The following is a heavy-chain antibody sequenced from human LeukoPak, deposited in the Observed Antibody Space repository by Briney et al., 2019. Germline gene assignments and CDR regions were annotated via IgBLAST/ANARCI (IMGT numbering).Heavy chain of an antibody. CDR3: ARGGRLERRTFGYFDY. J-gene: IGHJ4*02. V-gene: IGHV1-46*01. D-gene: IGHD1-1*01. CDR1: GYTFTSYY. CDR2: INPSGGST. Sequence: GASVKVSCKASGYTFTSYYMHWVRQAPGQGLEWMGIINPSGGSTSYAQKFQGRVTITRNTSISTAYMELSSLRSEDTAVYYCARGGRLERRTFGYFDYWGQGTLVTVSS.